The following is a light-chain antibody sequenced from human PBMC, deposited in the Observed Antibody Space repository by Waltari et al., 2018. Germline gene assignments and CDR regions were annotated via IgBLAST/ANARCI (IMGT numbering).Light chain of an antibody. Sequence: QSVLTQPPSASATPGQRVTISCSGSSSNIGSNTVTWYHQLPGTAPNLLIYTNKQRPSGVPDRFSGSKSGTSASLAIGGLQSEDEADYYCAVWDDSLNGVVFGGGTKLTVL. CDR1: SSNIGSNT. J-gene: IGLJ2*01. V-gene: IGLV1-44*01. CDR3: AVWDDSLNGVV. CDR2: TNK.